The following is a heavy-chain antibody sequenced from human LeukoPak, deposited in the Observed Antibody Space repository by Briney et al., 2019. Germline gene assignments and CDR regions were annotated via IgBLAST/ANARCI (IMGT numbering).Heavy chain of an antibody. Sequence: GGSLRLSCAASRFTFTSYGMHWVRQAPGKGLEWVSAISGSGGSTYYADSVKGRFTISRDNSKNTLYLQMNSLRAEDTAVYYCAKDIAYDSSGYSNYYGMDVWGQGTTVTVSS. D-gene: IGHD3-22*01. CDR2: ISGSGGST. CDR1: RFTFTSYG. CDR3: AKDIAYDSSGYSNYYGMDV. J-gene: IGHJ6*02. V-gene: IGHV3-23*01.